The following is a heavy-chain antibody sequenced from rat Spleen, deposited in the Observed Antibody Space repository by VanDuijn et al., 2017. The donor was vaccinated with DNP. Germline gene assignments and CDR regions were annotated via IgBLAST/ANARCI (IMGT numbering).Heavy chain of an antibody. Sequence: EVLLVESDGGLVQPGRSLKLSCAVSGFTFSSFAMAWVRQAPGKGLEWVASITNTGDSTYYSDSVKGRFSISRDNAKSTLYLQVNSLRSEDTATYYCARSDSYGFPYWGQGTLVTVSS. CDR3: ARSDSYGFPY. J-gene: IGHJ3*01. CDR1: GFTFSSFA. CDR2: ITNTGDST. V-gene: IGHV5-29*01. D-gene: IGHD1-2*01.